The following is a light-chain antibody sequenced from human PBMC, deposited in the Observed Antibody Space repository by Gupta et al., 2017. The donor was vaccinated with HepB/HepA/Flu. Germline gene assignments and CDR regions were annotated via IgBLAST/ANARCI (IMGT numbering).Light chain of an antibody. CDR2: SNT. J-gene: IGLJ2*01. Sequence: QSVLTQPPSVSGAPGQRVTISCSGSSSNIGADYDVHWYQHVPGTAPKVLSYSNTNRPSGAPDRFSGSKSGTSASLAITGLQAEDEAEYHCQSYDSSLSGVVFGGGTKLTVL. V-gene: IGLV1-40*01. CDR3: QSYDSSLSGVV. CDR1: SSNIGADYD.